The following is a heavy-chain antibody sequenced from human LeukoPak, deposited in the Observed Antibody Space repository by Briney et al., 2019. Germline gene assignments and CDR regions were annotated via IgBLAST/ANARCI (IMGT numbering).Heavy chain of an antibody. D-gene: IGHD3-22*01. CDR1: GGSISSSSYY. J-gene: IGHJ3*02. Sequence: SETLSLTCTVSGGSISSSSYYLGWIRQPPGKGLEWIGSIYYSGSTYYNPSLKSRVTISVDTSKNQFSLKLRSVTAADTAVYYCARRYYDSSGFDAFDIWGQGTMVTVSS. V-gene: IGHV4-39*01. CDR2: IYYSGST. CDR3: ARRYYDSSGFDAFDI.